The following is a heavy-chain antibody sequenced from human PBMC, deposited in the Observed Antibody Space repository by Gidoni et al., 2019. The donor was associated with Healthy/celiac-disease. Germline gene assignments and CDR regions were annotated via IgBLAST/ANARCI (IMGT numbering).Heavy chain of an antibody. CDR3: ARGGTMVRGAPFDY. V-gene: IGHV1-69*02. D-gene: IGHD3-10*01. CDR2: IIPILGIA. J-gene: IGHJ4*02. Sequence: QVQLVQSRAEVKKPGSSVKVSCKASGGTFSSYTISWVRQAPGQGLEWMGRIIPILGIANYAQKFQGRVTITADKSTSTAYMELSSLRSEDTAVYYCARGGTMVRGAPFDYWGQGTLVTVSS. CDR1: GGTFSSYT.